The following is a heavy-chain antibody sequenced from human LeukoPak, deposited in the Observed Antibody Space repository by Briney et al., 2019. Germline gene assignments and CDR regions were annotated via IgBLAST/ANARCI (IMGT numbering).Heavy chain of an antibody. J-gene: IGHJ4*02. CDR1: GGSISSYY. Sequence: SETLSLTCTVSGGSISSYYWSWIRQPAGKGLEWIGRIYTSGSTNYNPSLKSRVTMSVDTSKNQFSLKLSSVTAADTAVYYCARDLAVVREPRDFVTHIDYWGQGTLVTVSS. CDR3: ARDLAVVREPRDFVTHIDY. V-gene: IGHV4-4*07. D-gene: IGHD6-19*01. CDR2: IYTSGST.